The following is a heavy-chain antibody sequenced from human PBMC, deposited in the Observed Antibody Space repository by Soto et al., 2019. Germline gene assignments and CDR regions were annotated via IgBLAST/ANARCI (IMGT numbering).Heavy chain of an antibody. Sequence: PGGSLRLSCAASGFTFSSYAMSWVRQAPGKGLEWVSAISGSGGSTYHADSVKGRFTISRDNSKNTLYLQMNSLRAEDTAVYYCAKWGGATTSNWFDPWGQGTLVTVSS. CDR3: AKWGGATTSNWFDP. D-gene: IGHD1-26*01. CDR1: GFTFSSYA. J-gene: IGHJ5*02. V-gene: IGHV3-23*01. CDR2: ISGSGGST.